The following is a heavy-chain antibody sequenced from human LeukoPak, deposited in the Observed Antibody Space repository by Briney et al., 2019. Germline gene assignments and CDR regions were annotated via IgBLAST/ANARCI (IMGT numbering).Heavy chain of an antibody. Sequence: ASVKVSCKASGYTFTSYGISWVRQAPGQGLEWMGIIKPSGGSTSYAQKFQGRVTMTRDTSTSTVYMELSSLRSEDTAVYYCASSKQLGNAFDIWGQGTMVTVSS. CDR2: IKPSGGST. CDR3: ASSKQLGNAFDI. J-gene: IGHJ3*02. V-gene: IGHV1-46*01. CDR1: GYTFTSYG. D-gene: IGHD6-6*01.